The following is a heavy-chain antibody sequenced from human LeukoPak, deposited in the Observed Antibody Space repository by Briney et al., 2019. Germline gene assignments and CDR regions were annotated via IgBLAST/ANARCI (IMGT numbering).Heavy chain of an antibody. D-gene: IGHD3-3*01. CDR1: GSSFSSDEYY. CDR3: ARVKVLRFLEWFLDF. CDR2: AYYSGSS. V-gene: IGHV4-31*03. Sequence: SETLSLTCTVSGSSFSSDEYYWSWVRQHPGTGLVWIGYAYYSGSSYYIPSLESRVTMSVEVSKNQFSLELRSVTAADTAVYYCARVKVLRFLEWFLDFWGQGALVTVSS. J-gene: IGHJ4*02.